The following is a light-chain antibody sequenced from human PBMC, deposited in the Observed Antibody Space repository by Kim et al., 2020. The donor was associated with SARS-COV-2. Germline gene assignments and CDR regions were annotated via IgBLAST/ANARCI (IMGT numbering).Light chain of an antibody. CDR2: EVS. CDR1: SSDVGGYNY. Sequence: QSALTQPPSASGSPGQSVTISCTGTSSDVGGYNYVSWYQQHPGKAPKLMIYEVSKRPSGVPYRFSGSKSGNTASLTVSGLQAEDEADYYCSSYAGSNNSTYVFGTGTKVTVL. V-gene: IGLV2-8*01. J-gene: IGLJ1*01. CDR3: SSYAGSNNSTYV.